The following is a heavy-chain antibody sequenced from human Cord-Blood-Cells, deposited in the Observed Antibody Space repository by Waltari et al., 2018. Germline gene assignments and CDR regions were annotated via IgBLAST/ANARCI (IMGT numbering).Heavy chain of an antibody. V-gene: IGHV4-34*01. CDR1: GGSFSGYY. CDR2: INHSGST. D-gene: IGHD6-13*01. Sequence: QVQLQQWGAGLLKPSETLYLTCAVYGGSFSGYYWSWIRQPPGKGLEWIGEINHSGSTNYNPSLKSRVTISVDTSKNQFSLKLSSVTAADTAVYYCARGGSSSWPELGAFDIWGQGTMVTVSS. J-gene: IGHJ3*02. CDR3: ARGGSSSWPELGAFDI.